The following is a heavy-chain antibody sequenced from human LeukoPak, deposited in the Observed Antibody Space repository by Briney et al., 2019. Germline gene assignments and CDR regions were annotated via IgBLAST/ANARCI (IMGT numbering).Heavy chain of an antibody. Sequence: GGSLRLSCAASGFTFSRYWMSWVRQAPGKGLEWVSAISGSGGSTYYADSVKGRFTISRDNSKNTLYLQMNSLRAEDTAVYYCAKAKDYDFWSGYYIPPLDYWGQGTLVTVSS. CDR2: ISGSGGST. CDR3: AKAKDYDFWSGYYIPPLDY. V-gene: IGHV3-23*01. D-gene: IGHD3-3*01. J-gene: IGHJ4*02. CDR1: GFTFSRYW.